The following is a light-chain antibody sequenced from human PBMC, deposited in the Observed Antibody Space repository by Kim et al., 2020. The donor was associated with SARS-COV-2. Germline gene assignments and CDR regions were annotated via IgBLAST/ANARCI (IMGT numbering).Light chain of an antibody. CDR2: AAS. CDR3: QQYYSYPLT. J-gene: IGKJ1*01. V-gene: IGKV1-8*01. Sequence: AIRMTQSPSSLPASTGDRVTITCRASQGLNSYLAWYQQKPGKAPKLLIYAASTLHSGVPSRFSGSGSGTDFTLTISCLQSEDFAAYYCQQYYSYPLTFGQGTKVDIK. CDR1: QGLNSY.